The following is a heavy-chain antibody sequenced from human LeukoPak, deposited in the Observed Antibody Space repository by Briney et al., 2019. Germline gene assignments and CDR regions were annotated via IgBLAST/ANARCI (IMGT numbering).Heavy chain of an antibody. CDR2: IYYSGST. Sequence: PSETLSLTCTVSGASISSYYWSWIRQPPGKGLEWIGYIYYSGSTNYNPSLKSRVTFSVDTSKNQFSLKLISVTAADTAVYYCARLGGGLYCGGDCYAFDYWGQGTLVTISS. CDR3: ARLGGGLYCGGDCYAFDY. J-gene: IGHJ4*02. CDR1: GASISSYY. V-gene: IGHV4-59*01. D-gene: IGHD2-21*02.